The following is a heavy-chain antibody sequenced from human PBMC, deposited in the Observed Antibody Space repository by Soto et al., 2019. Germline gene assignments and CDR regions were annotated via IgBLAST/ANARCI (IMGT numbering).Heavy chain of an antibody. CDR2: IGGSGDST. V-gene: IGHV3-23*01. Sequence: GGSLRLSCSASGFTFSNYAMTWVRQAPGKGLEWVSAIGGSGDSTYYADSVKVRFTISRDNSKNTLHLEMNSLRADDTAVYYCAKCPRIAAFGSTESWFGPWGQGTLATFSS. CDR3: AKCPRIAAFGSTESWFGP. J-gene: IGHJ5*02. CDR1: GFTFSNYA. D-gene: IGHD6-13*01.